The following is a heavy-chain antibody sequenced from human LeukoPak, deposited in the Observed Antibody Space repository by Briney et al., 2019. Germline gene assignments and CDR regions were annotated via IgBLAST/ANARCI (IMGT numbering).Heavy chain of an antibody. CDR3: ARYCSGGGCYSGFDF. V-gene: IGHV3-23*01. CDR1: GFTFSSYA. Sequence: GGSLRLSCAASGFTFSSYAMSWVRQAPGKGLEWVSAISASGGSTFYADSVRGRFTISRDISKNTLFLQMNSLRADDTAIYYCARYCSGGGCYSGFDFWGQGTLVTVSS. J-gene: IGHJ4*02. CDR2: ISASGGST. D-gene: IGHD2-15*01.